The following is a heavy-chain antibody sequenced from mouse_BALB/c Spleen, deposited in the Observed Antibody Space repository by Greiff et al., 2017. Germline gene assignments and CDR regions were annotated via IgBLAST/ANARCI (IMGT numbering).Heavy chain of an antibody. CDR3: ARRITTVVPDYFDD. V-gene: IGHV1-18*01. J-gene: IGHJ2*01. CDR1: GYTFTDYN. CDR2: INPNNGGT. Sequence: EVQLQQSGPELVKPGASVKIPCKASGYTFTDYNMDWVKQSHGKSLEWIGDINPNNGGTIYNQKFKGKATLTVDKSSSTAYMELRSLTSEDTAVYYCARRITTVVPDYFDDWGQGTTVTVSS. D-gene: IGHD1-1*01.